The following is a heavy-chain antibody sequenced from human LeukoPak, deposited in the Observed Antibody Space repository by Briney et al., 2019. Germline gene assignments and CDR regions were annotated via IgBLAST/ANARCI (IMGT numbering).Heavy chain of an antibody. D-gene: IGHD3-22*01. V-gene: IGHV3-23*01. CDR3: AKVPRYYYGSSGYCLPPFFDY. CDR2: ISGSGGST. Sequence: GGSLRLSCAASGFTFSSYAMSWVRKAPGKGLEWVSAISGSGGSTYYADSVKGRFTISRDNSKNTLYLQMNSLRAEDTAVYYCAKVPRYYYGSSGYCLPPFFDYWGQGTLVTVSS. J-gene: IGHJ4*02. CDR1: GFTFSSYA.